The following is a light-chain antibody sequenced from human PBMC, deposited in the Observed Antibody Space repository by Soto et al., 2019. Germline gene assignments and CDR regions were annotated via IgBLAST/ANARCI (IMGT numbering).Light chain of an antibody. CDR1: QSVSSNY. J-gene: IGKJ1*01. V-gene: IGKV3-20*01. Sequence: EIVLTRSPGTLSLSPGERATLSCRASQSVSSNYLAWYQQKPGQAPRPLIYGASSRATGIPDRFSGSGAGTDFTLTISRLESEDFAVYYCQQYGSSPWTFGQGTKWIS. CDR2: GAS. CDR3: QQYGSSPWT.